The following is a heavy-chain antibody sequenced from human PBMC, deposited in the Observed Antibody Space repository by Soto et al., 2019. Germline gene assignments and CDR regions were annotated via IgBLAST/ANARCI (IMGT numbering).Heavy chain of an antibody. J-gene: IGHJ6*02. CDR2: INPSGGST. CDR3: ARVEGRLRYFDWLYDYYGMDV. Sequence: GASVKVSCKASGYSFTSYYMHWVGQAAGQGVEGMGIINPSGGSTSYAQKFQGRVTMTRDTSTSTVYMELSSLRSEDTAVYYCARVEGRLRYFDWLYDYYGMDVWGQGTTVTVSS. CDR1: GYSFTSYY. V-gene: IGHV1-46*01. D-gene: IGHD3-9*01.